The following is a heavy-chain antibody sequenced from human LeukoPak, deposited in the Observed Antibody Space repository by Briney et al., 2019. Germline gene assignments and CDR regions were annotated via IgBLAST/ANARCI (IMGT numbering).Heavy chain of an antibody. CDR3: ASDPGTHYYYYYMDV. D-gene: IGHD3-10*01. J-gene: IGHJ6*03. CDR1: GYTFTSYG. Sequence: ASVKVSCKASGYTFTSYGISWVRQAPGQGLEWMGWISAYNGNTNYAQKLQGRVTMTTDTSTSTAYMELRSLRSDDTAVYYCASDPGTHYYYYYMDVWGKGTTVTVSS. CDR2: ISAYNGNT. V-gene: IGHV1-18*01.